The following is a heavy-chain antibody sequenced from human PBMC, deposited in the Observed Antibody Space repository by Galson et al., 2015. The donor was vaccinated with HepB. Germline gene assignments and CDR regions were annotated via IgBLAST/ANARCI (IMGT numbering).Heavy chain of an antibody. CDR2: ISGSGDTT. CDR3: AKAPFHSAYRDFYFEN. J-gene: IGHJ4*02. D-gene: IGHD2-21*02. V-gene: IGHV3-23*01. Sequence: SLRLSCAASGFVFRGYAMTWVRQAPGKGLQWVSTISGSGDTTYYADAVKGRSTISRDNARNTLYVQMSSLRAEDTAMYYCAKAPFHSAYRDFYFENWGLGTLVTVSS. CDR1: GFVFRGYA.